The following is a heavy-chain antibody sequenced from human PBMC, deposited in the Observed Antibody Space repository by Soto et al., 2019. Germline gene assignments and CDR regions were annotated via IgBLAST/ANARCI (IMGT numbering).Heavy chain of an antibody. V-gene: IGHV1-18*01. CDR3: ARGLYRRGTYYAFDN. Sequence: QVPLVQSGPEVKKPGASVKVSCKTSGYTPTNYDIGWVRQAPGQGLESMGWISAYNGNTNYARKLQDRVTLTTDTSTRTAYMELRSLQSDDTAIYYCARGLYRRGTYYAFDNWGQGTLVTVSS. CDR2: ISAYNGNT. D-gene: IGHD1-26*01. J-gene: IGHJ4*02. CDR1: GYTPTNYD.